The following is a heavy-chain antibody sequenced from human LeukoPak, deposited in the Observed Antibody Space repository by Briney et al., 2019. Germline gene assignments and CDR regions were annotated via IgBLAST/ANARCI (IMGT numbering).Heavy chain of an antibody. V-gene: IGHV4-34*01. CDR3: ARATYFSCGYCNWFDP. CDR2: IYYSGST. Sequence: PSETLSLTCAVYGGSFSGYYWSWIRQPPGKGLEWIGSIYYSGSTYYNPSLNSRVTISLDTSKNQFSLKLSSVTAADTAVYYCARATYFSCGYCNWFDPWGQATLVTVSS. J-gene: IGHJ5*02. CDR1: GGSFSGYY. D-gene: IGHD5-18*01.